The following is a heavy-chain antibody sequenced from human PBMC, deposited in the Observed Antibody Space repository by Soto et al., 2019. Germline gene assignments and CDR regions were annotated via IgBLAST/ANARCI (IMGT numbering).Heavy chain of an antibody. CDR1: GFTVSSYG. CDR2: ISYDENNR. CDR3: ARAMDTAMASKDNWFDP. V-gene: IGHV3-30*03. Sequence: GGSLRLSCVASGFTVSSYGMHWVRQAPGKGLEWVAVISYDENNRYYTDSVKGRFTISRDNSKNTLYLQVNSLRAEDTAVYYCARAMDTAMASKDNWFDPWGQGTLVTVSS. J-gene: IGHJ5*02. D-gene: IGHD5-18*01.